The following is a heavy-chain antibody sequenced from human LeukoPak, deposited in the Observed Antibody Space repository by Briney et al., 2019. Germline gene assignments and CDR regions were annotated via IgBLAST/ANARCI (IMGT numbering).Heavy chain of an antibody. D-gene: IGHD3-10*01. V-gene: IGHV3-33*01. Sequence: GGSLRLSCAASAFTFSYYGMHWVRQAPGKGLEWVAVIWANGNDEYYADSVKGRFAISRDNSKNTVYLQMNSLRAEDTAVYYCARDCSPHPTKKTYYYGSGPSGFDPWGQGTLVTVSS. CDR2: IWANGNDE. CDR3: ARDCSPHPTKKTYYYGSGPSGFDP. J-gene: IGHJ5*02. CDR1: AFTFSYYG.